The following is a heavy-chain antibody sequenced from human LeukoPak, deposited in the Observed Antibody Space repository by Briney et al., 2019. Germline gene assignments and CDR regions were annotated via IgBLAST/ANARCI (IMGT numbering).Heavy chain of an antibody. D-gene: IGHD4-17*01. J-gene: IGHJ6*02. CDR1: GYTFTGYY. CDR2: MNPNSGNT. CDR3: ARVTTVTTLRFFHYYYYGMDV. Sequence: GASVKVSCKASGYTFTGYYMHWVRQAPGQGLEWMGWMNPNSGNTGYAQKFQGRVTMTRNTSISTAYMELSSLRSEDTAVYYCARVTTVTTLRFFHYYYYGMDVWGQGTTVTVSS. V-gene: IGHV1-8*02.